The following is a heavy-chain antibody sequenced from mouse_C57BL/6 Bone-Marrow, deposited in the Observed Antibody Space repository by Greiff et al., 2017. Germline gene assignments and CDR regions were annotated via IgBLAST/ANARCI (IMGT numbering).Heavy chain of an antibody. CDR1: GFSLTSYG. Sequence: QVQLKESGPGLVAPSQSLSITCTVSGFSLTSYGVHWVRQPPGKGLEWLVVIWSDGSTTYNSALKSRLSISKDNSKSQVFLKMNSLQTDDTAMYYCARHRYYGSSYGYAMDYWGQGTSVTVSS. J-gene: IGHJ4*01. CDR2: IWSDGST. D-gene: IGHD1-1*01. V-gene: IGHV2-6-1*01. CDR3: ARHRYYGSSYGYAMDY.